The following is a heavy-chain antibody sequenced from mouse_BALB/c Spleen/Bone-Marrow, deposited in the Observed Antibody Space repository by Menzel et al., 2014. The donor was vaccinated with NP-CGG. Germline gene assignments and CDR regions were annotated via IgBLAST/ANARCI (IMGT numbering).Heavy chain of an antibody. CDR1: GYTFSSYW. V-gene: IGHV1-9*01. J-gene: IGHJ3*01. CDR2: ILPGSGNT. CDR3: ARYYDYAWFAY. D-gene: IGHD2-4*01. Sequence: VQVVESGTELMKPGASVKISCKATGYTFSSYWIEWVKQRPGHGPEWIGEILPGSGNTNYNENFKGKATFTADTSSNTAYMQLSSLTSEDSAVYYCARYYDYAWFAYWGQGTLVTVSA.